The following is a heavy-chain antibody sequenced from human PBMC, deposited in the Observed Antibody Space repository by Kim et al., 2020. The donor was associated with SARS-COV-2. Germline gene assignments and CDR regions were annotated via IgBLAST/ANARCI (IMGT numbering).Heavy chain of an antibody. D-gene: IGHD6-13*01. V-gene: IGHV3-11*01. J-gene: IGHJ4*02. CDR3: ARVSRDIAAARAPGDY. Sequence: VKGRFTITRDNAKSSLYLQVNSLRAEDTAVYYCARVSRDIAAARAPGDYWGQGTLVTVSS.